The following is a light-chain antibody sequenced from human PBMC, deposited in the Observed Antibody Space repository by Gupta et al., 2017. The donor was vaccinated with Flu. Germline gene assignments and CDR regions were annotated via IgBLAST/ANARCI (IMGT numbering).Light chain of an antibody. V-gene: IGKV3-20*01. CDR1: QSVSSSY. CDR2: GAS. Sequence: EIVLTQSPGTLSLSPGERATLSCRASQSVSSSYLAWYQQKPGQAPRLLIYGASSRATGIPDRFSGSGSGTDFTLTISRLEPEDFAVYYCQQDSSPTWTFGQRTKVEIK. CDR3: QQDSSPTWT. J-gene: IGKJ1*01.